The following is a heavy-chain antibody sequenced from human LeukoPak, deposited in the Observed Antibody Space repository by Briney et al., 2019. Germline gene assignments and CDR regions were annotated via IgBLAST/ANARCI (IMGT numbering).Heavy chain of an antibody. V-gene: IGHV3-30*18. CDR2: ISSDGNNK. CDR3: TKGSWGFDY. Sequence: GGSLRLSCAASGFTFSSFGMHWVRQAPGKGLEWVAVISSDGNNKYYEDSVKGRFTISRDNSKNTLYLQMNSLRAEDTAVYYCTKGSWGFDYWGQGTLVTVSS. CDR1: GFTFSSFG. D-gene: IGHD3-16*01. J-gene: IGHJ4*02.